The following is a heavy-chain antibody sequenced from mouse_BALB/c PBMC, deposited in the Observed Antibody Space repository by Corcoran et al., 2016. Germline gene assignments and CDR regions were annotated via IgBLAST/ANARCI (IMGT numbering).Heavy chain of an antibody. CDR3: ARWGYDYAMDY. CDR2: INTYTGEP. J-gene: IGHJ4*01. V-gene: IGHV9-1*02. CDR1: GYTFTNYG. Sequence: QIQLVQSGPERKKPGETDKISCKASGYTFTNYGMNWVKQAPGKGLKWMGWINTYTGEPTYADDFKGRFAFSLETSASTAYLQINNLKNEDMATYFCARWGYDYAMDYWGQGTSVTVSS. D-gene: IGHD2-2*01.